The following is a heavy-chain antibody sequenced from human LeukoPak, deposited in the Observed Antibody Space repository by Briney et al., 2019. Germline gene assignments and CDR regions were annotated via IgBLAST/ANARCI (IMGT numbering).Heavy chain of an antibody. J-gene: IGHJ5*02. CDR1: GGSISSYY. D-gene: IGHD6-6*01. V-gene: IGHV4-59*12. Sequence: SETLSLTCTVSGGSISSYYWSWIRQPPGKGLEWIGYIYYSGTTNYNPSLKSRVTISVDTSKNQFSLKLSSVTAADTAVYYCARGSIAAHGWFDPWGQGTLVTVSS. CDR3: ARGSIAAHGWFDP. CDR2: IYYSGTT.